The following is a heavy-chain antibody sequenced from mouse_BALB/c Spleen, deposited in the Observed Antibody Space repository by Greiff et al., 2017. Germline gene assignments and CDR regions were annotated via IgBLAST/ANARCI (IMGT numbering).Heavy chain of an antibody. CDR3: TRSDGYYGDAMDY. D-gene: IGHD2-3*01. CDR2: IRLKSNNYAT. CDR1: GFTFSNYW. J-gene: IGHJ4*01. V-gene: IGHV6-6*02. Sequence: DVQLVESGGGLVQPGGSMKLSCVASGFTFSNYWMNWVRQSPEKGLEWVAEIRLKSNNYATHYAESVKGRFTISRDDSKSSVYLQMNNLRAEDTGIYYCTRSDGYYGDAMDYWGQGTSVTVSS.